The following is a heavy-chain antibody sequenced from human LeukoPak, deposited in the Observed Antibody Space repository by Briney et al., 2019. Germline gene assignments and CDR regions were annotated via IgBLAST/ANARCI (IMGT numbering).Heavy chain of an antibody. Sequence: AGGSLRLSCAASGFTVSSNYMSWVRQAPGKGLEWVSLIHSGVNTYYADSVKGRLTISRDDSNNTLYLQMNSLRAEDTAVYYCARDRPGSSIDYWGQGTLVTVSS. CDR3: ARDRPGSSIDY. V-gene: IGHV3-66*01. D-gene: IGHD3-10*01. J-gene: IGHJ4*02. CDR1: GFTVSSNY. CDR2: IHSGVNT.